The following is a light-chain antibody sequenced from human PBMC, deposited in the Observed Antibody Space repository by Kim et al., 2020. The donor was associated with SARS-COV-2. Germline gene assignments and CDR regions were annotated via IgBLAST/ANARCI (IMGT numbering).Light chain of an antibody. CDR3: QQYSTYPRT. J-gene: IGKJ1*01. Sequence: DIQMTQSPSSLSASVGDTVTITCRASQGISTSLAWYQQKPEKAPKSLLYGASSLQSGVPSRFSGSGSGTDFTLTISSLQPEDFATYYCQQYSTYPRTFGQGTKVDIK. CDR1: QGISTS. V-gene: IGKV1D-16*01. CDR2: GAS.